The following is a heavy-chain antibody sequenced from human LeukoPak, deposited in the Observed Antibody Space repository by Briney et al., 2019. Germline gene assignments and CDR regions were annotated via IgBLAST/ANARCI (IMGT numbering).Heavy chain of an antibody. Sequence: ASVKVSCKASGYTFTTYGVSCVRQAPGQGLEWMGWSNTYIGNANYAQKFQGRVTMTTDTSTSTAYMELRSLRSDDTAVYYCARDLSGRIPHFDYWGQGTLVTVSS. CDR1: GYTFTTYG. CDR3: ARDLSGRIPHFDY. J-gene: IGHJ4*02. CDR2: SNTYIGNA. D-gene: IGHD2-21*01. V-gene: IGHV1-18*01.